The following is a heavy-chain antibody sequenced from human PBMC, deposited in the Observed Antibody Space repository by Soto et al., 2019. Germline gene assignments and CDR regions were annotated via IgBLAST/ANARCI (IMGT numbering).Heavy chain of an antibody. CDR1: GGSFSGYY. CDR2: INHSGST. Sequence: SETLSLTCAVYGGSFSGYYWSWIRQPPGKGLEWIGEINHSGSTNYNPSLRSRVTISVDTSKNQFSLKLSSVTAADTAVYYCARVQRTYYDYVWGSYRPYYFDYWGQGTLVTVSS. CDR3: ARVQRTYYDYVWGSYRPYYFDY. D-gene: IGHD3-16*02. V-gene: IGHV4-34*01. J-gene: IGHJ4*02.